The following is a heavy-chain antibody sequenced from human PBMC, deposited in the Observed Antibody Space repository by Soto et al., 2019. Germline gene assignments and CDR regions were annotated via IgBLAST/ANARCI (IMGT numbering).Heavy chain of an antibody. CDR2: IYYSGNT. D-gene: IGHD2-2*01. V-gene: IGHV4-59*01. CDR1: SGSSSSYY. J-gene: IGHJ4*02. Sequence: PSETLSLTCTVSSGSSSSYYWNWIRQPPGKGLEWIGSIYYSGNTNYSPSLKSRVTISVDTSKKQFSLKLTSVTAADTAMYYCARGYCSSTSCYEFDYWGQGTLVTV. CDR3: ARGYCSSTSCYEFDY.